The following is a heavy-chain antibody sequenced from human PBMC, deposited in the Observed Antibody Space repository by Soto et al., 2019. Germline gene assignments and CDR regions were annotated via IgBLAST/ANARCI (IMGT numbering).Heavy chain of an antibody. CDR1: GFTFSSYA. D-gene: IGHD3-10*01. J-gene: IGHJ4*02. Sequence: GGSLRLSCAASGFTFSSYAMSWVRQDPGKGLEWVSAISGSGGSTYYADSVKGRFTISRDNSKNTLYLQMNSLRAEDTAVYYCAKGGETYYYGSGSLYYFDYWGQGTLVTVSS. CDR3: AKGGETYYYGSGSLYYFDY. V-gene: IGHV3-23*01. CDR2: ISGSGGST.